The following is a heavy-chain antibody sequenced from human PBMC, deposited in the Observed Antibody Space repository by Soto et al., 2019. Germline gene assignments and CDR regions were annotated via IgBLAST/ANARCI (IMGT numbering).Heavy chain of an antibody. CDR1: GYTLTELS. J-gene: IGHJ6*02. CDR3: ASGITGTRWAYYYYGMDV. CDR2: FDPEDGET. D-gene: IGHD1-7*01. V-gene: IGHV1-24*01. Sequence: GASVKVSCKVSGYTLTELSMHWVRQAPGKGLEWMGGFDPEDGETIYAQKFQGRVTMTEDTSTDTAYMELSSLRSEDTAVYYCASGITGTRWAYYYYGMDVWGQGTTVTVSS.